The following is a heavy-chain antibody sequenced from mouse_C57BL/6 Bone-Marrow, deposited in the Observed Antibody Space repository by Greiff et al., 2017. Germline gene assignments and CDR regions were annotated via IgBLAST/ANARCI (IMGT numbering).Heavy chain of an antibody. CDR3: ARAIITTVVAGDY. D-gene: IGHD1-1*01. V-gene: IGHV1-81*01. J-gene: IGHJ2*01. CDR2: IYPRSGNT. CDR1: GYTFTSYG. Sequence: VQLQQSGAELARPGASVKLSCKASGYTFTSYGISWVKQRPGQGLEWIGEIYPRSGNTYYNEKFKGKATLTADKSSSTAYMELRSLTSEDSAVYYCARAIITTVVAGDYWGQGTTLTVSS.